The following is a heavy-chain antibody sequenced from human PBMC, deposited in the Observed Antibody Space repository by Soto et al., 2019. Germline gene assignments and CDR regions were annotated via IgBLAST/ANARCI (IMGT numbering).Heavy chain of an antibody. CDR2: IYYSGST. Sequence: PSETLSLTCTVSGGSISSGGYYWSWIRQHPGKGLEWIGYIYYSGSTYYNPSLKSRVTISVDTSKKQFSLKLNSVTAADTAVYFCTRDECSGGSCYPGHWGQGTLVTV. V-gene: IGHV4-31*03. D-gene: IGHD2-15*01. CDR1: GGSISSGGYY. CDR3: TRDECSGGSCYPGH. J-gene: IGHJ4*02.